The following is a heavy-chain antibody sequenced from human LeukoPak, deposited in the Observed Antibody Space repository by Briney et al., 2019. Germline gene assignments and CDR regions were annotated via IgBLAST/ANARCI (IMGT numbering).Heavy chain of an antibody. Sequence: GGSLRLSCAASGFIFSNAWMSWVRQAPGKGLEWVSYTSSSGSTIYYADSVKGRFTISRDNAKNSLYLQMNSLRAEDTAVNYCARVDDYDSSGYPLDVWGQGSTVTVSS. J-gene: IGHJ6*02. CDR1: GFIFSNAW. CDR2: TSSSGSTI. CDR3: ARVDDYDSSGYPLDV. V-gene: IGHV3-11*01. D-gene: IGHD3-22*01.